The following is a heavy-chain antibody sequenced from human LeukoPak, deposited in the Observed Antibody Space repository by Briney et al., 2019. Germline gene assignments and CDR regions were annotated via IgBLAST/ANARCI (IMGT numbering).Heavy chain of an antibody. CDR2: IYYSGST. D-gene: IGHD3-3*01. CDR1: GGSISSYY. J-gene: IGHJ6*02. CDR3: ARVGGHYVGHYYYYGMDV. V-gene: IGHV4-59*08. Sequence: PSETLSLTCTVSGGSISSYYWSWIRQPPGKGLEWIGYIYYSGSTNYNPSLKSRVTISVDTSKNQFSLKLSSVTAADTAVYYCARVGGHYVGHYYYYGMDVWGQGTTVTVSS.